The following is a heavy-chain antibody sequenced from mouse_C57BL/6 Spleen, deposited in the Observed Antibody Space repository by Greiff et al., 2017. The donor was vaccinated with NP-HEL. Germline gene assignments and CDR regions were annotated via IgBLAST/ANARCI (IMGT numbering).Heavy chain of an antibody. Sequence: EVKLQQSGAELVRPGASVKLSCTASGFNIKDDYMHWVKQRPEQGLEWIGWIDPENGDTEYASKFQGKATITADTSSNTAYLQLSSLTSEDTAVYYCTTWTGTFDYWGQGTTLTVSS. J-gene: IGHJ2*01. D-gene: IGHD4-1*01. CDR2: IDPENGDT. CDR3: TTWTGTFDY. CDR1: GFNIKDDY. V-gene: IGHV14-4*01.